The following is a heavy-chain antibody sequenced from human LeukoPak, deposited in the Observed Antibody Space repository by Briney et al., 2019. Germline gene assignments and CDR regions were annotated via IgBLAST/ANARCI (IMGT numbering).Heavy chain of an antibody. CDR1: GGSINNYY. D-gene: IGHD6-19*01. CDR2: VYYSGST. V-gene: IGHV4-59*01. J-gene: IGHJ5*02. Sequence: SETLSLTCTVSGGSINNYYWSWIRPPPGYGLEWIGYVYYSGSTNYNPSLKSRVTISIDTSKNQFSLNLNSVTTADTAVYYCARYSSVWGNNWFDPWGQGTLVTVSS. CDR3: ARYSSVWGNNWFDP.